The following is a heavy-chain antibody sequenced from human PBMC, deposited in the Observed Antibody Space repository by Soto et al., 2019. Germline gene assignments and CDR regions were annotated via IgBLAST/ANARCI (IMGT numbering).Heavy chain of an antibody. Sequence: GGSLRLSCAASGFTFSSYGMHWVRQAPGKGLEWVAVIWYDGSNKYYADSVKGRFTISRDNSKNTLYLQMNSLRAEDTAVYYCASHSLIAAAGSLDYWGQGTLVTVSS. D-gene: IGHD6-13*01. V-gene: IGHV3-33*01. CDR1: GFTFSSYG. J-gene: IGHJ4*02. CDR2: IWYDGSNK. CDR3: ASHSLIAAAGSLDY.